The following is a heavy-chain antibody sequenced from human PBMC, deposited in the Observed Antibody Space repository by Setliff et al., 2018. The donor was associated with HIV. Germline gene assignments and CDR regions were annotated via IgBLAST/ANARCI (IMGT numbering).Heavy chain of an antibody. D-gene: IGHD3-22*01. J-gene: IGHJ3*01. CDR2: IWYDGTNK. CDR3: ATGYYYDSKRAFDF. CDR1: GFTFNNFA. V-gene: IGHV3-33*08. Sequence: PGGSLRLSCEGSGFTFNNFAMHWVRQAPGKGLEWVALIWYDGTNKYYADSVKGRFTISRDSSKNTLYLQMNSLRAEDTAVYHCATGYYYDSKRAFDFWGQGTMVTVSS.